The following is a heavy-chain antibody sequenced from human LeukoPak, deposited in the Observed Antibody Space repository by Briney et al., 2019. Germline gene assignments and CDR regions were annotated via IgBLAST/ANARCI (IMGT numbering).Heavy chain of an antibody. CDR2: IVGSGDT. V-gene: IGHV3-23*01. Sequence: HPGGSLRLSCAASGFSISTYAMSWVRQAPGKGLEWVSGIVGSGDTDYADAVQGRFTISKDNSKNIVYLQMNSLRAEDTAVYYCAKDAVYGDGYWEFDYWGQGNLVTVSS. CDR3: AKDAVYGDGYWEFDY. D-gene: IGHD5-24*01. J-gene: IGHJ4*02. CDR1: GFSISTYA.